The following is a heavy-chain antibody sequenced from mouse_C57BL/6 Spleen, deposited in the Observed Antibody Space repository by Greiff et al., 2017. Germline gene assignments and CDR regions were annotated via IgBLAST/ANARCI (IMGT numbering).Heavy chain of an antibody. CDR1: GYTFTSYG. CDR2: IYPRSGNT. Sequence: SGAELARPGASVKLSCKASGYTFTSYGISWVKQRTGQGLEWIGEIYPRSGNTYYNEKFKGKATLTADKSSSTAYMELRSLTSEDSAVYFCARRGVTTVEYCDVWGTGTTVTVSS. CDR3: ARRGVTTVEYCDV. J-gene: IGHJ1*03. D-gene: IGHD1-1*01. V-gene: IGHV1-81*01.